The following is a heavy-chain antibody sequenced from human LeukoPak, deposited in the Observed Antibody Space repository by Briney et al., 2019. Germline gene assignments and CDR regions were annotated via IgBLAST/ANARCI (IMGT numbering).Heavy chain of an antibody. V-gene: IGHV3-23*01. CDR3: AKARSSGSRWDY. CDR2: ISGSGGST. Sequence: PGGSLRLSCAASGFTFTSYAVSWVRQAPGKGLEWVSAISGSGGSTYYADSVKGRFTISRDNSKNTLYLQMNSLRAEDTAVYYCAKARSSGSRWDYWGQGTLVTVSS. CDR1: GFTFTSYA. D-gene: IGHD6-19*01. J-gene: IGHJ4*02.